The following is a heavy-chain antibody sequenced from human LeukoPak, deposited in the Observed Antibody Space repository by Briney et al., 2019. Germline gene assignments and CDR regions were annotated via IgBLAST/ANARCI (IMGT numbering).Heavy chain of an antibody. D-gene: IGHD3-3*01. Sequence: SVKVSCKASGGTFSSYTISWVRQAPGQGLEWMGRTIPILGIANYAQKFQGRVTITADKSTSTAYMELSSLRSEDTAVYYCARGSITIFGVVIHAFDIWGQGTMVTVSS. CDR3: ARGSITIFGVVIHAFDI. CDR2: TIPILGIA. J-gene: IGHJ3*02. V-gene: IGHV1-69*02. CDR1: GGTFSSYT.